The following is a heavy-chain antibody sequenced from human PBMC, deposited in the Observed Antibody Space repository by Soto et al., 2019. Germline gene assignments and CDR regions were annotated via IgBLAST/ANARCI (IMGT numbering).Heavy chain of an antibody. CDR2: IKQAGSEK. D-gene: IGHD2-15*01. Sequence: PGGSLRLSCAASGFTFNNYWMSWVRQAPGKGLEWVASIKQAGSEKYYVDSVKGRFTISRDNANNSLYLQMNSLRAEDTAVYYCARDVPAGYCSSGSCNEADYFYGMDVWGQGTTVTVSS. V-gene: IGHV3-7*01. J-gene: IGHJ6*02. CDR1: GFTFNNYW. CDR3: ARDVPAGYCSSGSCNEADYFYGMDV.